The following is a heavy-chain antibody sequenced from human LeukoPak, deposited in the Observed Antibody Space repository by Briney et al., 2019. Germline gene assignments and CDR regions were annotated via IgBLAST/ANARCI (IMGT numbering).Heavy chain of an antibody. Sequence: GGSLRLSCAASGFTFSSYEMNWVRQAPGKGLEWVSYISSSGSTIYYVDSVKGRFTISRDNAKNSLYLQMNSLRAEDTAVYYCAELGMTMIGGVWGKGTTVTISS. CDR3: AELGMTMIGGV. CDR1: GFTFSSYE. J-gene: IGHJ6*04. CDR2: ISSSGSTI. V-gene: IGHV3-48*03. D-gene: IGHD3-10*02.